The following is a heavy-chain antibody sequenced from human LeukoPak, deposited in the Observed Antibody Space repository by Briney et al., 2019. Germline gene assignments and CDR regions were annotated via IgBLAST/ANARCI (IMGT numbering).Heavy chain of an antibody. V-gene: IGHV3-66*01. Sequence: GGSLRLSCAASGFTFSAHYMDWVRQAPGKGLEWVSIIYNVGSTKYADSVKARFTISRDNSQNTLDLQMNSLRAEDTAVYFCARASQWLAFDDWGQGTLVTVSS. J-gene: IGHJ4*02. CDR1: GFTFSAHY. CDR3: ARASQWLAFDD. CDR2: IYNVGST. D-gene: IGHD6-19*01.